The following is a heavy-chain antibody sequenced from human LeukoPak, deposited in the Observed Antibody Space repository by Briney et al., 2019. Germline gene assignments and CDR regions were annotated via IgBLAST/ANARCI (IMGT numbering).Heavy chain of an antibody. D-gene: IGHD1-20*01. Sequence: PGGSLRLSCAASGFTFSSYWMHWVRQAPGKGLVWVSRISSDGSITNYADSVKGRFTISRDSAKNTLYLQMNSLKTEDTAVYYCTTSITGTHGFDYWGQGTLVTVSS. CDR1: GFTFSSYW. V-gene: IGHV3-74*01. J-gene: IGHJ4*02. CDR3: TTSITGTHGFDY. CDR2: ISSDGSIT.